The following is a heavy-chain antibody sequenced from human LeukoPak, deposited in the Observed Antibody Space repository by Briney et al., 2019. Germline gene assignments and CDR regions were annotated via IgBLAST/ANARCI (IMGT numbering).Heavy chain of an antibody. Sequence: KSSETLSLTCAVYGGSFSGYYWSWIRQPPGKGLEWIGYIYYSGTTNYNPSLNSRVTISVDTSKNQLSPKLSSVTPADTAIYYCARAPPEESWLVYFDSWGQGTLVTVSS. J-gene: IGHJ4*02. D-gene: IGHD6-19*01. CDR1: GGSFSGYY. CDR3: ARAPPEESWLVYFDS. CDR2: IYYSGTT. V-gene: IGHV4-59*01.